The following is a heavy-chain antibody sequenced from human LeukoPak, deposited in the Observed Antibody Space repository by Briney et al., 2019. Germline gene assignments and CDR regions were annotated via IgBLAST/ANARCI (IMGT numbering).Heavy chain of an antibody. V-gene: IGHV4-61*02. J-gene: IGHJ5*02. CDR3: ARDVFFRAHNWFDP. D-gene: IGHD2/OR15-2a*01. CDR2: IYTSGST. Sequence: SETLSLTCTVSGGSISSGSYYWSWIRQPAGKGLEWIGRIYTSGSTNYNPSPKSRVTISVDTSKNQFSLKLSSVTAADTAVYYCARDVFFRAHNWFDPWGQGTLVTVSS. CDR1: GGSISSGSYY.